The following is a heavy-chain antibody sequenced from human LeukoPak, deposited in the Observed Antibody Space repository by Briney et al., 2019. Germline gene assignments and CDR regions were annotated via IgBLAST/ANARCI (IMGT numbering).Heavy chain of an antibody. D-gene: IGHD3-3*01. CDR3: ARARVLRFLEWLSKYYYYGMDV. CDR2: MYYSGST. CDR1: GGSVSSGDYY. Sequence: SETLSLTCTVSGGSVSSGDYYWSWIRQPPGKGLEWIGYMYYSGSTNYNPSLKSRVTISVDTSKNQFSLKLSSVTAADTAVYYCARARVLRFLEWLSKYYYYGMDVWGQGTTVTVSS. V-gene: IGHV4-61*08. J-gene: IGHJ6*02.